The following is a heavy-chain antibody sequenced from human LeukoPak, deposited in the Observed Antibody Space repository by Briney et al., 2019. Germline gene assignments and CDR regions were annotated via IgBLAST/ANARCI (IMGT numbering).Heavy chain of an antibody. CDR2: IHSSGSS. D-gene: IGHD3-16*01. CDR3: ARGGPSSDY. V-gene: IGHV4-4*07. CDR1: GGSIRSYF. Sequence: SETLSLTCVVSGGSIRSYFWSWIRQPAGKGLEWIGRIHSSGSSSYNPSLKSRVTMSVDMSKNQFSLKLTSVTAADTAMYYCARGGPSSDYWGQGTLVTVSA. J-gene: IGHJ4*02.